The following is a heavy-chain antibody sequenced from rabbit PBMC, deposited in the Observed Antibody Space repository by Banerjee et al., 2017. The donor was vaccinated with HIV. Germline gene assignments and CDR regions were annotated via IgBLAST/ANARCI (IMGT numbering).Heavy chain of an antibody. D-gene: IGHD8-1*01. CDR3: ARGASYYNDL. Sequence: QEQLVESGGGLVQPEGSLTLTCTASGFSFSSNYWICWVRQVPGKGLEWIACIYIGGGTTYTASWAKGRFTISSHNAQNTLYLQLNSLTAADTATYFCARGASYYNDLWGQGTLVTVS. CDR2: IYIGGGTT. V-gene: IGHV1S45*01. J-gene: IGHJ3*01. CDR1: GFSFSSNYW.